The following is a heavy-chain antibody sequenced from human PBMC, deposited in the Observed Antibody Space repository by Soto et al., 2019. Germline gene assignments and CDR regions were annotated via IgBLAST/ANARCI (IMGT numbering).Heavy chain of an antibody. CDR1: GFTLRDYA. CDR2: ISPDGSNE. J-gene: IGHJ5*02. V-gene: IGHV3-30-3*01. CDR3: GTGVTYHALEA. D-gene: IGHD2-21*02. Sequence: QVQLVESGGGVVQPGRSLRLSCAASGFTLRDYAMHWVRQAPGKGPEWVAVISPDGSNEYYADSVRGRFTISRDNFRNTMYVQMNRLGGEDTGVYYCGTGVTYHALEAWGPGNLVTGSS.